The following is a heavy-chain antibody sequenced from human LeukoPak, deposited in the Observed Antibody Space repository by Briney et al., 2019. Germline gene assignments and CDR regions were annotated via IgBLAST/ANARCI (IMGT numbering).Heavy chain of an antibody. CDR3: AREPLTVPPFYYYYGMDV. CDR2: IYTSGST. Sequence: PSETLSLTCTVSGGSISSGSYYWSWTRQPAGKGLEWIGRIYTSGSTNYNPSLKSRVTISVDTSKNQFSLKLSSVTAADTAVYYCAREPLTVPPFYYYYGMDVWGQGTTVTVSS. CDR1: GGSISSGSYY. J-gene: IGHJ6*02. D-gene: IGHD4-17*01. V-gene: IGHV4-61*02.